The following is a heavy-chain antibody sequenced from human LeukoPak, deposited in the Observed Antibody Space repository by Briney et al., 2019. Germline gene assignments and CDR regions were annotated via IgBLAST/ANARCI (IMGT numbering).Heavy chain of an antibody. CDR2: IYYSGST. V-gene: IGHV4-59*08. J-gene: IGHJ3*02. CDR1: GGSISSYS. CDR3: ARHAPSGSAAFDI. Sequence: PSETLSLTCSVSGGSISSYSWSWIRQPPGKGLESIGYIYYSGSTNYNPSLKSRVTISVDTSKNQFSLKLSSVTAADTAVYYCARHAPSGSAAFDIWGQGTMVTVSS. D-gene: IGHD6-25*01.